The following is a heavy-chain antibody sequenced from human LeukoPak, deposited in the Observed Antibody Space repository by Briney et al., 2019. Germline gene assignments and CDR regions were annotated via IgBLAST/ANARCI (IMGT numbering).Heavy chain of an antibody. J-gene: IGHJ3*02. CDR2: ISWNSGSI. CDR3: AKDRLASVLLWFGEFDAFDI. D-gene: IGHD3-10*01. CDR1: GFTFDDYA. Sequence: PGRSLRLSCAASGFTFDDYAMHWVRQAPGKGLEWVSGISWNSGSIGYADSVKGRFTISRDNSKNTLYLQMNSLRAEDTAVYYCAKDRLASVLLWFGEFDAFDIWGQGTMVTVSS. V-gene: IGHV3-9*01.